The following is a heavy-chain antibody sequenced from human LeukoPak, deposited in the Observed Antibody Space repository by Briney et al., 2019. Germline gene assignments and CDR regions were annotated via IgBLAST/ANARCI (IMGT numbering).Heavy chain of an antibody. J-gene: IGHJ5*02. CDR3: ARGFYCSSTSCSPNWFDP. Sequence: SETLSLTCTVSGGSISSYYWSWIRQPPGKGLEWIGEINHSGSTNYNPSLKSRVTISVDTSKNQFSLKLSSVTAADTAVYYCARGFYCSSTSCSPNWFDPWGQGTLVTVSS. CDR1: GGSISSYY. V-gene: IGHV4-34*01. D-gene: IGHD2-2*01. CDR2: INHSGST.